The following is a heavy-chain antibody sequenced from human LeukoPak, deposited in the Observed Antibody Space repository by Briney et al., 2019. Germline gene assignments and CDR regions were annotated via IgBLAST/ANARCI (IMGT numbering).Heavy chain of an antibody. Sequence: SETLSPTCAVYGGSFSGYYWSWIRQPPGKGLEWIGEINHSGSTNYNPSLKSRVTISVDTSKNQFSLKLSSVTAADTAVYYCARGGLGYCSSTSCYSLIAAAVVFDYWGQGTLVTVSS. J-gene: IGHJ4*02. CDR3: ARGGLGYCSSTSCYSLIAAAVVFDY. V-gene: IGHV4-34*01. CDR2: INHSGST. D-gene: IGHD2-2*01. CDR1: GGSFSGYY.